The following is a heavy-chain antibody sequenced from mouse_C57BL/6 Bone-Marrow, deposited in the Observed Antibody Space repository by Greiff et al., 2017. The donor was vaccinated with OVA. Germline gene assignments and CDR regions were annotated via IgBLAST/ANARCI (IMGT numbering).Heavy chain of an antibody. CDR1: GFNIKDDY. Sequence: VQLQQSGAELVRPGASVKLSCTASGFNIKDDYMHWVKQRPEQGLEWIGWIDPENGDTEYASKFQGKATITADTSSNTAYLQLSSLTSEDTAVYYCSCGQLRRSAFWFAYWGQGTLVTVSA. D-gene: IGHD3-2*02. CDR3: SCGQLRRSAFWFAY. CDR2: IDPENGDT. V-gene: IGHV14-4*01. J-gene: IGHJ3*01.